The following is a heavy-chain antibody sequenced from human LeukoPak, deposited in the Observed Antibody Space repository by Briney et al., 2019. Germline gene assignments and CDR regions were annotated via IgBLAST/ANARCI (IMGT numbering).Heavy chain of an antibody. D-gene: IGHD6-6*01. V-gene: IGHV4-4*07. CDR1: GGSISSYY. J-gene: IGHJ4*02. CDR3: AREGAKKYSSSLPHFDY. CDR2: IYTSGST. Sequence: PSETLSLTCTVSGGSISSYYWSWIRQPAGKGLEWIGRIYTSGSTNYNPSLKSRVTMSVDTSKNQFSLKLSSVTAADTAVYYCAREGAKKYSSSLPHFDYWGQGTLVTVSS.